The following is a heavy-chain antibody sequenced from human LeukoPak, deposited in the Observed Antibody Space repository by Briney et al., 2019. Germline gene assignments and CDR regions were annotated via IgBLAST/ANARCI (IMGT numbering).Heavy chain of an antibody. CDR1: GYTFTSYA. CDR3: ARVDSYCSGGSCYYGDYYYGMDV. J-gene: IGHJ6*04. D-gene: IGHD2-15*01. V-gene: IGHV1-3*01. Sequence: ASVKVSCKASGYTFTSYAMHWVRQAPGQRLEWMGWINAGNGNTKYSQKFQGRVTITRDTSASTAYMELSSLRSEDTAVYYCARVDSYCSGGSCYYGDYYYGMDVWGKGTTVTVSS. CDR2: INAGNGNT.